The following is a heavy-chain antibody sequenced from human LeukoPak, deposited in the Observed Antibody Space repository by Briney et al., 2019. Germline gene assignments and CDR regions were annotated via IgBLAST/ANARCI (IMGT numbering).Heavy chain of an antibody. CDR1: GFTFSSYS. CDR3: AKSEYESYRPYFFDY. D-gene: IGHD1-26*01. J-gene: IGHJ4*02. CDR2: ISSSSSYI. Sequence: GGSLRLSCAASGFTFSSYSMNWVRQAPGKGLEWVSSISSSSSYIYYADSVKGRFTISRDNAKNSLYLQMNSLRAEDTALYYCAKSEYESYRPYFFDYWGQGTLVTVSS. V-gene: IGHV3-21*04.